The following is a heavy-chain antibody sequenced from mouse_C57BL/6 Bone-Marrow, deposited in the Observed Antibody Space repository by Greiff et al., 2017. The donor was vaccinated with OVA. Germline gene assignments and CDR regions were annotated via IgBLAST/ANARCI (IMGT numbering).Heavy chain of an antibody. CDR1: GYTFTDYY. CDR3: ASPYYYGSYYFDY. Sequence: EVQLQQSGPELVKPGASVKISCKASGYTFTDYYMNWVKQSHGKSLEWIGDINPNNGGTSYNQKFKGKATLTVDKSSSTAYMELRSLTSEDSAVYYCASPYYYGSYYFDYWGQGTTLTVSS. J-gene: IGHJ2*01. CDR2: INPNNGGT. V-gene: IGHV1-26*01. D-gene: IGHD1-1*01.